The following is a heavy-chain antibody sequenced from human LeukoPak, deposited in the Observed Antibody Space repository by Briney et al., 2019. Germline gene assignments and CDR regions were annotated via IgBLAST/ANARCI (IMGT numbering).Heavy chain of an antibody. V-gene: IGHV3-23*01. D-gene: IGHD3-22*01. J-gene: IGHJ4*02. CDR2: ISGSGGST. CDR3: AKGRYYDSSGYYGDY. Sequence: PGGSLRLSCAASGFTFSSYAMSWVRQAPGKGLEWVSAISGSGGSTYYADSVKGRFTISRDNSKNTLYLQMNSLRAEDTAVYYCAKGRYYDSSGYYGDYWGQGTLVTVSS. CDR1: GFTFSSYA.